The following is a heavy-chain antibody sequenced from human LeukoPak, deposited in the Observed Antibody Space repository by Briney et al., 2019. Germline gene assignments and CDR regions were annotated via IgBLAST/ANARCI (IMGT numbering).Heavy chain of an antibody. J-gene: IGHJ5*02. D-gene: IGHD3-10*01. V-gene: IGHV3-74*01. Sequence: GGSLRLSCAASGFTFSSEWMHWVRQAPGRGPVWISHINSDGGSTHYGDSVKGRFTVSRDNAKNTLYLQMNSLRAEDTAVYYCARDLPRTSGPWGQGTLVTVSS. CDR1: GFTFSSEW. CDR2: INSDGGST. CDR3: ARDLPRTSGP.